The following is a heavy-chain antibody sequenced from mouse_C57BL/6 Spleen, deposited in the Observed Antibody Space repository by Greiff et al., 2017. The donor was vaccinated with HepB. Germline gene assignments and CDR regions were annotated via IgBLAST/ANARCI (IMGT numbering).Heavy chain of an antibody. Sequence: QVQLQQSGPELVKPGASVRLSCKASGYTFTSYDINWVKQRPGQGLEWIGWIYPRDGSTKYNEKFKGKATLTVDTSSSTADMELHSLTSEDSAVYFFARRRTAQATPWFAYWGQGTLVTVSA. CDR2: IYPRDGST. D-gene: IGHD3-2*02. J-gene: IGHJ3*01. CDR3: ARRRTAQATPWFAY. CDR1: GYTFTSYD. V-gene: IGHV1-85*01.